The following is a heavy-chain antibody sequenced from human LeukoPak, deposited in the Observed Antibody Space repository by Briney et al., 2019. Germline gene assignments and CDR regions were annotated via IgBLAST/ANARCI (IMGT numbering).Heavy chain of an antibody. CDR3: ARTTRANYMDV. J-gene: IGHJ6*03. V-gene: IGHV4-39*01. Sequence: SETLSLTCTVSGGSISRSNYYWDWIRQPPGKGLGWIGSIYYSGSTYYNPSLKSRVTISVDTSKNQFSLKLSSVTAADTAVYYCARTTRANYMDVWGKGTTVTISS. CDR2: IYYSGST. CDR1: GGSISRSNYY. D-gene: IGHD4-17*01.